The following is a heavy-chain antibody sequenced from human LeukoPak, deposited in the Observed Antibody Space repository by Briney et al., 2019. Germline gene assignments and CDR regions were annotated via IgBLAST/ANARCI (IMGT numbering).Heavy chain of an antibody. D-gene: IGHD3-3*01. CDR2: INSDGSNT. J-gene: IGHJ6*02. CDR3: ARVAAPYDFWSGYFGRDDYQYYYDMDV. Sequence: GGSPRLSFSASGFTLSSYLNDLVRQAPGKGVVWVSRINSDGSNTTYGDSGGGRFTISRDNAKNTLYLQMNSLRDEDTAVYFCARVAAPYDFWSGYFGRDDYQYYYDMDVWGQGTTVTVSS. CDR1: GFTLSSYL. V-gene: IGHV3-74*01.